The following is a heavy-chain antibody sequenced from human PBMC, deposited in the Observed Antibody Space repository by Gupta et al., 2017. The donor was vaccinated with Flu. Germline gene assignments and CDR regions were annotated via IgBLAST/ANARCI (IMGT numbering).Heavy chain of an antibody. J-gene: IGHJ4*02. CDR2: IKQDGSEK. V-gene: IGHV3-7*01. D-gene: IGHD3-9*01. CDR3: ARLRYFDWLDSPGY. Sequence: QAPGKGLEWVANIKQDGSEKYYVDSVKGRFTISRDNAKNSLYLQMNSLRAEDTAVYYCARLRYFDWLDSPGYWGQGTLVTVSS.